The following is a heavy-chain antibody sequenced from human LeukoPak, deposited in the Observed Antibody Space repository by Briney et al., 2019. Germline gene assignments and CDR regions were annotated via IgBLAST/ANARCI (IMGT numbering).Heavy chain of an antibody. CDR3: ARDPPWYGGVIGY. V-gene: IGHV1-2*02. J-gene: IGHJ4*02. CDR1: GYTFTGYY. Sequence: WASVKVTCKASGYTFTGYYMHWVRQAPGQGLEWMGWINPNSGGTNYAQKFQGRVTMTRDTSISTAYMELSRLRSDDTAVYYCARDPPWYGGVIGYWGQGTLVTVSS. D-gene: IGHD3-16*02. CDR2: INPNSGGT.